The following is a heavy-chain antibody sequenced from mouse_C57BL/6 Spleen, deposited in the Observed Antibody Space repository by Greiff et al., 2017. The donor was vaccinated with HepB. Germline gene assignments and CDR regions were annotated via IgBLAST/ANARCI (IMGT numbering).Heavy chain of an antibody. J-gene: IGHJ2*02. CDR3: ARYQGVRPFDY. Sequence: EVKLMEPGGGLVKSGGSLKLSCAASGFTFSSYAMSWVRQTPETRLERAATISDGGSYTYSPDNVKGRFTISRDIANNNLYLQMSHLKSEGVAMYYCARYQGVRPFDYWGQGTSLTVAA. CDR2: ISDGGSYT. D-gene: IGHD1-2*01. CDR1: GFTFSSYA. V-gene: IGHV5-4*03.